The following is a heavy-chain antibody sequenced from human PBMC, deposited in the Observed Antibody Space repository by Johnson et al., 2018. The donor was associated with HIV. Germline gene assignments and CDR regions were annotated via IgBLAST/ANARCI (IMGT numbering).Heavy chain of an antibody. D-gene: IGHD6-19*01. CDR1: GFTFSSYG. CDR3: AKVIAQAGRPDAFDV. J-gene: IGHJ3*01. Sequence: QVQLVESGGGVVQPGGSLRLSCLASGFTFSSYGMHWVRQAPGKGLEWVAFLRYDGSNKYYADSVKGRFTISRDNSKNTLYLQMNSLRAEDTAVYYCAKVIAQAGRPDAFDVLGQGTVVTVSS. V-gene: IGHV3-30*02. CDR2: LRYDGSNK.